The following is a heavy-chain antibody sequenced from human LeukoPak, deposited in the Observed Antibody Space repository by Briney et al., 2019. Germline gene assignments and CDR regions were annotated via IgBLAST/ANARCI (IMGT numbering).Heavy chain of an antibody. J-gene: IGHJ6*03. V-gene: IGHV1-18*04. D-gene: IGHD2-21*01. CDR2: ISAYNGNT. Sequence: ASVKVSCKASGYTFTGYYMHWVRQAPGQGLEWMGWISAYNGNTNYAQKLQGRVTMTTDTSTSTAYMELRSLRSDDTAVYYCARLRPLFPGNYYYYYYMDVWGKGTTVTVSS. CDR3: ARLRPLFPGNYYYYYYMDV. CDR1: GYTFTGYY.